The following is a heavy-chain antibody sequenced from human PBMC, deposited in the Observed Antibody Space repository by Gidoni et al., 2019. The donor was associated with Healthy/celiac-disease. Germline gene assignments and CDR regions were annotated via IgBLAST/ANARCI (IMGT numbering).Heavy chain of an antibody. D-gene: IGHD5-12*01. Sequence: QVQLQESGPGLVKPSQTLSLTCTVSGGSISSGSYYWSWIRQPAGKGLEWIGRIDTSGSTNYNPSLKSRVTISVDTSKNQFSLKLSSVTAADTAVYYCARADVDIVATINPSGMDVWGQGTTVTVSS. J-gene: IGHJ6*02. CDR3: ARADVDIVATINPSGMDV. CDR2: IDTSGST. V-gene: IGHV4-61*02. CDR1: GGSISSGSYY.